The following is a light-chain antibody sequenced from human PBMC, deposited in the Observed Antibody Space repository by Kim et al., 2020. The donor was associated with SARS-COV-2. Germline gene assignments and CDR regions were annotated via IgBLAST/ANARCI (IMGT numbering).Light chain of an antibody. Sequence: PGEGATLSCSGSHNIDNNLSWYQQTPVQPPRLLIYDAAIRAAGIPDRFSGGGSGTDFSLTIGSLAPEDFAIYYCQQRGSCPPALTFGGGTKVDIK. CDR2: DAA. CDR3: QQRGSCPPALT. V-gene: IGKV3-11*01. J-gene: IGKJ4*01. CDR1: HNIDNN.